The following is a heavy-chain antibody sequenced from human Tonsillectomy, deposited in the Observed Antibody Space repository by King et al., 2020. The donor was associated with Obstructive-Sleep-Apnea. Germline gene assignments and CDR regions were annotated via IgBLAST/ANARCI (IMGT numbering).Heavy chain of an antibody. Sequence: VQLVQSGAEVKKPGSSVKVSCKASGDTFVSYTISWVRQAPGQGLEWMGGIIPLFGIADYAQKFQGRVTITADKSTSTVYMELSSLRSEDRAVYYCARGENIVMESTVRFYGMDVWGQGTTVTVSS. CDR1: GDTFVSYT. CDR3: ARGENIVMESTVRFYGMDV. D-gene: IGHD2/OR15-2a*01. V-gene: IGHV1-69*17. CDR2: IIPLFGIA. J-gene: IGHJ6*01.